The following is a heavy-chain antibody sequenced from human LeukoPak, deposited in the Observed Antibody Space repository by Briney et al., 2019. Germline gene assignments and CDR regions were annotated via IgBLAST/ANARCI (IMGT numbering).Heavy chain of an antibody. J-gene: IGHJ4*02. CDR2: RSIYNGNT. Sequence: GASVKVSCKASGYDFINYGISWVRQAPGQGLEWMGWRSIYNGNTDYKLQGRVTMNTDTSTSTAYMEVRSLRSDDTAVYYCARGGPFPSGSSSREYYLDYWGQGTLVTVSS. CDR3: ARGGPFPSGSSSREYYLDY. CDR1: GYDFINYG. V-gene: IGHV1-18*01. D-gene: IGHD6-6*01.